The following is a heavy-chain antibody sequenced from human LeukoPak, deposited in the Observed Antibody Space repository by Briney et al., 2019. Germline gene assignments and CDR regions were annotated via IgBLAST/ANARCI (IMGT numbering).Heavy chain of an antibody. V-gene: IGHV4-34*01. J-gene: IGHJ4*02. D-gene: IGHD2-21*02. Sequence: SETLSLTCAAYGGSFSGYYWSWIRQPPGKGLEWIGEINHSGSTNYNPSLKSRVTISVDTSKNQFSLKLSSVTAADTAVYYCASQGAYCGGDCYSHYFDYWGQGTLVTVSS. CDR1: GGSFSGYY. CDR3: ASQGAYCGGDCYSHYFDY. CDR2: INHSGST.